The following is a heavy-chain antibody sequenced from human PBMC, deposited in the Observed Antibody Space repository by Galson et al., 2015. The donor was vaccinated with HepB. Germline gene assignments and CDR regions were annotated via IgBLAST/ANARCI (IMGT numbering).Heavy chain of an antibody. Sequence: SLRLSCAASGLTFSSYSMSWVRQAPGKGLEWVSSINSGGGYMYHADSVKGRFTTSRDNAKNSLYLQMSSLRAEDTAMYYCARELSHQGHDYWGQGTLVSVSS. V-gene: IGHV3-21*01. J-gene: IGHJ4*02. CDR2: INSGGGYM. D-gene: IGHD3-10*01. CDR3: ARELSHQGHDY. CDR1: GLTFSSYS.